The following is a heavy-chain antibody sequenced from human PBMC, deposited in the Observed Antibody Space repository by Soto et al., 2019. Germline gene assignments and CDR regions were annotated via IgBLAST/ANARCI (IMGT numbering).Heavy chain of an antibody. V-gene: IGHV3-21*01. CDR2: ISSSSAYI. D-gene: IGHD3-22*01. CDR3: ARVLLADDSSGYHD. Sequence: GGSLRLSCAASGFGFSRYSMNWVRQAPGKGLEWVSCISSSSAYIQYADSVKGRFTISRDNAKNSLYLQMNSLRAEDTAVYYFARVLLADDSSGYHDWSQGTLVTGSS. J-gene: IGHJ4*02. CDR1: GFGFSRYS.